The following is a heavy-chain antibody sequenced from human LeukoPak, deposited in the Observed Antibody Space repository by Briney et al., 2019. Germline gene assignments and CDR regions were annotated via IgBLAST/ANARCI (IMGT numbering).Heavy chain of an antibody. CDR1: GGSFSGYY. V-gene: IGHV4-34*01. CDR3: ARGHGYCTNGVCSYYYGMDV. Sequence: PSETLSLTCAVYGGSFSGYYWSWIRQPPGKGLEWIGEINHSGSTNYNPSLKSRVTISVDTSKNQFSLKLSSVTAADTAVYYCARGHGYCTNGVCSYYYGMDVWGQGTTVTVSS. CDR2: INHSGST. J-gene: IGHJ6*02. D-gene: IGHD2-8*01.